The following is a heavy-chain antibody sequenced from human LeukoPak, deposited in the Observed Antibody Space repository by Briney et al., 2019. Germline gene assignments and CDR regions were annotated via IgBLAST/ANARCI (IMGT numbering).Heavy chain of an antibody. CDR3: AKGSYYDSSGSFYFDY. V-gene: IGHV3-23*01. Sequence: GGSLRLSCAASGFTFSSYAMSWVRQAPGKGLEWVSGISGGGDNTYYADSVKGRFTISRDNSKNTLYVQVNSLGTEDTAAYYCAKGSYYDSSGSFYFDYWGQGTLVTVSS. J-gene: IGHJ4*02. CDR1: GFTFSSYA. D-gene: IGHD3-22*01. CDR2: ISGGGDNT.